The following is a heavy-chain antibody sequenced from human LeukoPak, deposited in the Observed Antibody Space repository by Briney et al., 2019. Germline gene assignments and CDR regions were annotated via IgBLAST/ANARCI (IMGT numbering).Heavy chain of an antibody. CDR2: IKGDGSEK. V-gene: IGHV3-7*01. D-gene: IGHD3-22*01. CDR3: AAYYYDSSGHRPFDY. J-gene: IGHJ4*02. Sequence: AGGSLRLSCAACGFTFSIYWMTWVRQAPGKGLEWVANIKGDGSEKYYVDSVKGRFTISRDNAKNSLYLQMNSLRAEDTAVYYCAAYYYDSSGHRPFDYWGQGTLVTVSS. CDR1: GFTFSIYW.